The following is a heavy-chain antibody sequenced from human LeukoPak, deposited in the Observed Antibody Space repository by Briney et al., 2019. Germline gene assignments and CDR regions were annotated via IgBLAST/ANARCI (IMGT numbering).Heavy chain of an antibody. V-gene: IGHV1-8*03. D-gene: IGHD1-26*01. J-gene: IGHJ3*02. CDR3: ARREGELGAFVT. CDR1: GYTFNSYD. CDR2: MNPNSGNT. Sequence: ASVKVSCKASGYTFNSYDINWVRQATGQGLEWMGWMNPNSGNTGYAQKFQGRVTITRNTSISTAYMELSSLRSEDTAVYYCARREGELGAFVTWGQGTMVTASS.